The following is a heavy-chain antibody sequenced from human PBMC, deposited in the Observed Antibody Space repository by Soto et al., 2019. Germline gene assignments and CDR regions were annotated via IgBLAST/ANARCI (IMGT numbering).Heavy chain of an antibody. D-gene: IGHD1-7*01. J-gene: IGHJ4*02. CDR2: LWYDGSNK. Sequence: QKYLVESGGGVAKPGGPLRLSCVASGSIFIGNGLHWVRQAPGRGLEWGAVLWYDGSNKYYADSVKGRFTISRDNSKNMLYLQMDSLRAEDTAVYYCARDGIGGTVFRGFCDYWGQGTLVTVSS. CDR3: ARDGIGGTVFRGFCDY. CDR1: GSIFIGNG. V-gene: IGHV3-33*01.